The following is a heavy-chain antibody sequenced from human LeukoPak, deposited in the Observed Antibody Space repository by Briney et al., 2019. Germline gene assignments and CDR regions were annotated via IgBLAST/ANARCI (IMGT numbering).Heavy chain of an antibody. Sequence: GASVKVSCKASGYTFTDNYLHWVRQAPGQGLEWMGWINPNSGGTNYAQKFQGRVTMTRDTSISTAYMELSRLRSDDTAVYYCARDSIVVVPAAMQGFYYYGMDVWGQGTTVTVSS. CDR2: INPNSGGT. V-gene: IGHV1-2*02. CDR1: GYTFTDNY. J-gene: IGHJ6*02. D-gene: IGHD2-2*01. CDR3: ARDSIVVVPAAMQGFYYYGMDV.